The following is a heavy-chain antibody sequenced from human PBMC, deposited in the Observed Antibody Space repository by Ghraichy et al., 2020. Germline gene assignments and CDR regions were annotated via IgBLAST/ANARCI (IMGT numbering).Heavy chain of an antibody. D-gene: IGHD1-7*01. J-gene: IGHJ6*02. CDR3: ARDANGLELPRYYYGMDV. V-gene: IGHV1-69*04. Sequence: SVKVSCKASGGTFSSYAISWVRQAPGQGLEWMGRIIPILGIANYAQKFQGRVTITADKSTSTAYMELSSLRSEDTAVYYCARDANGLELPRYYYGMDVWGQGTTVTVSS. CDR1: GGTFSSYA. CDR2: IIPILGIA.